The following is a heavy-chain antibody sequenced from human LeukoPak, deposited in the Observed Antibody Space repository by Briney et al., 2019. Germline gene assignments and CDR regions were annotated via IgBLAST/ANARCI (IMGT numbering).Heavy chain of an antibody. CDR1: W. D-gene: IGHD2/OR15-2a*01. Sequence: WMXWXRXXXXKGLVWVSHVNSDGSATNYADSVKGRFTISRDNAKNTVYLHMNSLRVEDTAVYYCTSFYETNWGQGTLVTVSS. V-gene: IGHV3-74*01. J-gene: IGHJ4*02. CDR3: TSFYETN. CDR2: VNSDGSAT.